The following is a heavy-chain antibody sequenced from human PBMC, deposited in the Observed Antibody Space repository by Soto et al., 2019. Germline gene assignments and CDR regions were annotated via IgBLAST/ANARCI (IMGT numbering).Heavy chain of an antibody. Sequence: SETLSLTCTFSGCSISSYYWSWIRQPPGKGLEWIGYIYYSGSTNYNPSLKSRVTISVDTSKNQFSLKLNSMTAADTAVYYCARHNYGSGSTYFDYWGQGTLVTVSS. V-gene: IGHV4-59*08. D-gene: IGHD3-10*01. CDR1: GCSISSYY. CDR3: ARHNYGSGSTYFDY. J-gene: IGHJ4*02. CDR2: IYYSGST.